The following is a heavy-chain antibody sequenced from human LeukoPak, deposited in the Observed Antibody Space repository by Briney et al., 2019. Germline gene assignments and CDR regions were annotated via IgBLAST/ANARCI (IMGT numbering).Heavy chain of an antibody. V-gene: IGHV1-2*02. D-gene: IGHD4-11*01. CDR1: GYTFTGYY. CDR2: INPNSGGA. CDR3: ARDAIVRDYSNSDY. J-gene: IGHJ4*02. Sequence: ASVKVSCKASGYTFTGYYIHWVRQAPGQGLEWMGWINPNSGGANYAQKFQGRVTMTRHTSISTAYMELSRLTSDDTAVYYCARDAIVRDYSNSDYWGQGTLVTVSS.